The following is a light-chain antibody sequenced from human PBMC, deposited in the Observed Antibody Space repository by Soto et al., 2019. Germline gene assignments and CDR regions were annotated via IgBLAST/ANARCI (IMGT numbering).Light chain of an antibody. V-gene: IGLV2-14*01. J-gene: IGLJ1*01. Sequence: ALTQPASVSGSPGQSITSSCTGTSSDVGDYEYVSWYQQHPGKGPKLMIYEVSNRTSGVSNRFSGSKSGNTASLTISGLQAEDETEYFCSSYKRTSRVYVFGTGTKVTVL. CDR3: SSYKRTSRVYV. CDR1: SSDVGDYEY. CDR2: EVS.